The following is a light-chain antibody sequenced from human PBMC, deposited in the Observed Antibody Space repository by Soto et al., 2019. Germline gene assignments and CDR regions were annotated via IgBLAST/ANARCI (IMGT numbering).Light chain of an antibody. J-gene: IGLJ3*02. V-gene: IGLV1-51*01. Sequence: QSVLTQPPSVSAAPGQKVTISCSGSSSNIGNNYVSWYQQLPGTAPKLLIYDNNKRPSGIPDRFSGSKSGTSATLGITGLQTGDEADYYCGTWDSSLSAGRWVFGGGTKVT. CDR2: DNN. CDR3: GTWDSSLSAGRWV. CDR1: SSNIGNNY.